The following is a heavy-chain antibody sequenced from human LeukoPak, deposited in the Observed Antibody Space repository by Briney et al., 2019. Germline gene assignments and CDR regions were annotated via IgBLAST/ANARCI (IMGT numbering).Heavy chain of an antibody. Sequence: GGSLRLSCAASGFTFSSYWMSWVRQAPGKGLEWVANIKQDGSEKYYVDSVKGRFTISRDNAKNSLYLQMNSLRAEDTAVHYCARSVHSYGRTLGDYWGQGTLVTVSS. CDR3: ARSVHSYGRTLGDY. CDR2: IKQDGSEK. D-gene: IGHD5-18*01. CDR1: GFTFSSYW. V-gene: IGHV3-7*01. J-gene: IGHJ4*02.